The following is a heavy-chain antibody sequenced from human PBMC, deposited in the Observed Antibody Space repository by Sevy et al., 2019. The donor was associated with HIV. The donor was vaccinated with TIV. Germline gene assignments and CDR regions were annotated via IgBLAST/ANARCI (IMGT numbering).Heavy chain of an antibody. D-gene: IGHD4-17*01. V-gene: IGHV4-34*01. CDR3: ARGKGLRYFHWFDP. CDR2: INHSGST. CDR1: GGSFSGYY. Sequence: SETLSLTCAVYGGSFSGYYWSWIRQPPGKGLEWIGEINHSGSTNYNPSLKSRITISVDTSKNQFSLKLSCVTAADTAVYYSARGKGLRYFHWFDPWGQGTLVTVSS. J-gene: IGHJ5*02.